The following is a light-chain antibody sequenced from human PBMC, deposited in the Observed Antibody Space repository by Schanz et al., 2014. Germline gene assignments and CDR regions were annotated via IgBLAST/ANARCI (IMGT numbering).Light chain of an antibody. CDR2: AAS. V-gene: IGKV3-20*01. Sequence: EIVLTQSPGTLSLSPGERATLSCRASQSVSSSYLAWYRQKPGQAPRLLIFAASTRATGIPARFSGSGSGTEFTLTISSLQSEDSAVYYCHQYGTSWWTFGQGTKVEVK. CDR3: HQYGTSWWT. J-gene: IGKJ1*01. CDR1: QSVSSSY.